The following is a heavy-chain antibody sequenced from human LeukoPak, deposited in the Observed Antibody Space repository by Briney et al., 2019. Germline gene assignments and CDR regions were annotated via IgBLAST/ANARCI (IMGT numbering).Heavy chain of an antibody. CDR3: ARARYSSSSVYYYYYYMDV. CDR2: ISGYNGNT. J-gene: IGHJ6*03. D-gene: IGHD6-13*01. CDR1: GYTFITYG. V-gene: IGHV1-18*01. Sequence: ASVKVSCKASGYTFITYGISWVRQAPGQGLEWVGWISGYNGNTNYAQKLQGRVTMTTDTSTSTAYMELRSLRSDDTAVYYCARARYSSSSVYYYYYYMDVWGKGTTVTISS.